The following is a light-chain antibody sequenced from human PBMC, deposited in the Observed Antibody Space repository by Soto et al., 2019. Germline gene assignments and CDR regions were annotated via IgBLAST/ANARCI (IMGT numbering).Light chain of an antibody. CDR2: EVS. V-gene: IGLV2-14*01. Sequence: QSALTQPASVSGSPGQSITISCTGTSSDVGGHNYVSWYQQHPGKAPKLMIYEVSNRPSGVSYRFSGSNSGNTASLTISGLQAEDEAVYYCSSCTSSTTLVFGGGTKLTVL. CDR3: SSCTSSTTLV. CDR1: SSDVGGHNY. J-gene: IGLJ3*02.